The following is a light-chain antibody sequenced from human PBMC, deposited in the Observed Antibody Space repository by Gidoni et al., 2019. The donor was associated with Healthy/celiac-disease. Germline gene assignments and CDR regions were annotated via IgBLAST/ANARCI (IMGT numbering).Light chain of an antibody. V-gene: IGKV1-33*01. CDR2: DAS. Sequence: DMQMTQSPSSLSASVGDRVIITCQASQDISNYLNWYQQKPGKAPKCLIFDASNLETGVPSRFSGSGSGTDFTFTISRLQPEDFATYYCQHCDNLPPLTFGGGTKVEIK. J-gene: IGKJ4*01. CDR1: QDISNY. CDR3: QHCDNLPPLT.